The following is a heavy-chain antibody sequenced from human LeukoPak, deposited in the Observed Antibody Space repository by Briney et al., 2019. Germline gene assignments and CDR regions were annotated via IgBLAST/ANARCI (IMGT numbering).Heavy chain of an antibody. CDR1: RYTFTSYD. Sequence: GASVKVSCKASRYTFTSYDINWVRQAPGQGLEWMGWISAYNGNTNYAQKLQGRVTMTTDTSTSTAYMELRSLRSDDTAVYYCARDTLGRGVDPWGQGTLVTVSS. CDR3: ARDTLGRGVDP. J-gene: IGHJ5*02. CDR2: ISAYNGNT. V-gene: IGHV1-18*01. D-gene: IGHD7-27*01.